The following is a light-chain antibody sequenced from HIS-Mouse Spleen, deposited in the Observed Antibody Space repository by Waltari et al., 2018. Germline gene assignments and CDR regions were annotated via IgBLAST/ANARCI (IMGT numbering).Light chain of an antibody. Sequence: QAVLTQPSSLSASPGASASLTCTLRSGINVGTYRIYWYQQKPGSPPQYLLRYKSDSDKQQGSGVPSRFSGSKDASANAGILLICGLQSEDEADYYCMIWHSSAWVFGGGTKLTVL. V-gene: IGLV5-45*02. CDR1: SGINVGTYR. CDR2: YKSDSDK. CDR3: MIWHSSAWV. J-gene: IGLJ3*02.